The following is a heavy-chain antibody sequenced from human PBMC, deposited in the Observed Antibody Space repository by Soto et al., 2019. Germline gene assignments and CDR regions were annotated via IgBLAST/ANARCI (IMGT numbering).Heavy chain of an antibody. CDR3: ARHGYNYGGGYFDY. CDR2: MYSGGST. Sequence: ESVGGLVQPGGSLRLSCAASGVTVSSNYMSWVRQAPGKGLEWVSVMYSGGSTYYADSVKGRFTISRDNSKNTLYLQMNSLRAEDTAVYYCARHGYNYGGGYFDYWGQGTLVTVSS. V-gene: IGHV3-66*04. D-gene: IGHD5-18*01. CDR1: GVTVSSNY. J-gene: IGHJ4*02.